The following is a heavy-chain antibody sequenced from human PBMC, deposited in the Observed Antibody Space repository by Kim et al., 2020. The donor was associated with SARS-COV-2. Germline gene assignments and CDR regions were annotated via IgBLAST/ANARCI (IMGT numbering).Heavy chain of an antibody. V-gene: IGHV3-9*01. D-gene: IGHD3-16*02. CDR3: AKAQFFVSSIMITFGGVIGNYGMDV. Sequence: GGSLRLSCAASGFTFDDYAMHWVRQAPGKGLEWVSGISWNSGSIGYADSVKGRFTISRDNAKNSLYLQMNSLRAEDTALYYCAKAQFFVSSIMITFGGVIGNYGMDVWGQGTTVTASS. J-gene: IGHJ6*02. CDR2: ISWNSGSI. CDR1: GFTFDDYA.